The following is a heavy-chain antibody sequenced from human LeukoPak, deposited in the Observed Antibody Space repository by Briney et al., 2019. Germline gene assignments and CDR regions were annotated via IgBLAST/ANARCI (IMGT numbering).Heavy chain of an antibody. CDR3: ATGYDYVWGSYRRLFDY. CDR2: FDSEDGET. J-gene: IGHJ4*02. D-gene: IGHD3-16*02. CDR1: GYTLTELS. V-gene: IGHV1-24*01. Sequence: ASVKVSCKVSGYTLTELSMHWVRQAPGKGLEWMGGFDSEDGETIYAQKFQGRVTMTEDTSTDTAYMELSSLRSEDTAVYYCATGYDYVWGSYRRLFDYWGQGTLVTVSS.